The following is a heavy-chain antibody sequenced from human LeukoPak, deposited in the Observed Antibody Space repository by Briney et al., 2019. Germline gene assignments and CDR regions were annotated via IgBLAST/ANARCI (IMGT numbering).Heavy chain of an antibody. J-gene: IGHJ4*02. CDR1: GYTFTSYY. CDR2: INPSGGST. CDR3: ARDRFRDSGSYYYGY. V-gene: IGHV1-46*01. D-gene: IGHD1-26*01. Sequence: ASVKVSCKAPGYTFTSYYMHWARQAPGQGLEWMGIINPSGGSTSYAQKFQGRVTMTRDTSTSTVYMELSSLRSEDTAVYYCARDRFRDSGSYYYGYWGQGTLVTVSS.